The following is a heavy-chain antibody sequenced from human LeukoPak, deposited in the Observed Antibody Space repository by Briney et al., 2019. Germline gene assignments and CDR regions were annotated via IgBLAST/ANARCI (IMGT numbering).Heavy chain of an antibody. V-gene: IGHV1-69*06. CDR3: ARDGVGYGDSTYYYYYMDV. J-gene: IGHJ6*03. CDR1: GGTFSSYA. D-gene: IGHD4-17*01. Sequence: RASVKVSCKASGGTFSSYAISWVRQAPGQGLEWMGGIIPIFGTANYAQKFQGRVTITADKSTSTAYMELSSLRSEDTAVYYCARDGVGYGDSTYYYYYMDVWGKGTTVTVSS. CDR2: IIPIFGTA.